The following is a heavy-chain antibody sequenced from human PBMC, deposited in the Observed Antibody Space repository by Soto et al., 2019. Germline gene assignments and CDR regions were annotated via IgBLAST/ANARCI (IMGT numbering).Heavy chain of an antibody. J-gene: IGHJ4*02. CDR3: ARARFQVLYGKPYFDS. CDR2: IYHSGNT. D-gene: IGHD2-2*02. V-gene: IGHV4-31*03. CDR1: GGSITTGGSY. Sequence: SETLSLTCTVSGGSITTGGSYWSWIRQHPGKGLEWIGNIYHSGNTYYNPSLKSRLTISVDTSKNHFSLMVDSVTAADTAVYYCARARFQVLYGKPYFDSWGQGTLVT.